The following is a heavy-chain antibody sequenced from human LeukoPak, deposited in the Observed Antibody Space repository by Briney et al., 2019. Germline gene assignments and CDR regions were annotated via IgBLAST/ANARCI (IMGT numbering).Heavy chain of an antibody. D-gene: IGHD5-12*01. Sequence: GGSLRLSCAASGFTFDDYAMHWVRQAPGKGLEWVSAISGSGGSTYYADSVKGRFTISRDNSKNTLYLQMNSLSAEDTAVYYCAKDVVATDWGQGTLVTVSS. CDR2: ISGSGGST. J-gene: IGHJ4*02. CDR1: GFTFDDYA. CDR3: AKDVVATD. V-gene: IGHV3-23*01.